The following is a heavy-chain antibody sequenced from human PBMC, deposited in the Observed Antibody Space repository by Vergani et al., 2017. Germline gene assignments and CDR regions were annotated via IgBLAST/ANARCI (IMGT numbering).Heavy chain of an antibody. CDR3: ARIGAAAGTLYYYYYMDV. D-gene: IGHD6-13*01. Sequence: QVQLVQSGAEVKKPGASAKVSCKVSGYTLTELSMHWVRQAPGKGLEWMGGFDPEDGETIYAQKFQGRVTMTTPTSTSTAYMELRSLRSDDTAVYYCARIGAAAGTLYYYYYMDVWGKGTTVTVSS. J-gene: IGHJ6*03. CDR1: GYTLTELS. CDR2: FDPEDGET. V-gene: IGHV1-24*01.